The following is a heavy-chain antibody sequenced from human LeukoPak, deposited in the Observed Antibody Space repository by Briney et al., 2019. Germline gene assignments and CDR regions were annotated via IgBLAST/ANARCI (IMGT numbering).Heavy chain of an antibody. J-gene: IGHJ4*02. D-gene: IGHD1-26*01. CDR2: INGGNGET. CDR3: ARGWWDLGEIPF. V-gene: IGHV1-3*01. CDR1: GYTFSAYV. Sequence: ASVKVSCKGSGYTFSAYVLHWVRQAPGQSLEWMGWINGGNGETRYSENFHGRVTITRDAAAKTSYMELSSLGPEDTAVYYCARGWWDLGEIPFWGQGTL.